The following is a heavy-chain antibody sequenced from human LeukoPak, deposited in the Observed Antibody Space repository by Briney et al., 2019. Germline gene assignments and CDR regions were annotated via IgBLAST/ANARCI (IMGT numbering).Heavy chain of an antibody. J-gene: IGHJ3*02. V-gene: IGHV3-11*01. D-gene: IGHD2-2*01. CDR1: GFTVSSNY. Sequence: PGGSLRLSCAASGFTVSSNYMSWVRQAPGKGLEWVSYISSSGSTIYYADSVKGRFTISRDNAKNSLYLQMNSLRAEDTAVYYCARARLGYCSSTSCYLDAFDIWGQGTMVTVSS. CDR3: ARARLGYCSSTSCYLDAFDI. CDR2: ISSSGSTI.